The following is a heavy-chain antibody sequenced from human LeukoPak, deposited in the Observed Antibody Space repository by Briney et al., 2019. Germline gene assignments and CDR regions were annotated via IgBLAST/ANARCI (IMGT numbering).Heavy chain of an antibody. V-gene: IGHV1-18*04. CDR1: GYTFTSYG. J-gene: IGHJ6*03. CDR2: ISTYNGRT. Sequence: ASVKVSCKASGYTFTSYGISWVRQAPGQGLEWMGWISTYNGRTNYAQKLQGRVIMTTDTSTSTAYMELRSLRSDDTAVYYCARARGQQLVYYYYYYMDVWGKGTTVTVSS. CDR3: ARARGQQLVYYYYYYMDV. D-gene: IGHD6-13*01.